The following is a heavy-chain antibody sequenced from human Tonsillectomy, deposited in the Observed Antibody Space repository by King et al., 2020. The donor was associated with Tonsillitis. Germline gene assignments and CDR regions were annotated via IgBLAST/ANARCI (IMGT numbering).Heavy chain of an antibody. CDR2: INQNGGEK. CDR3: ARDVTFGGKY. Sequence: VQLVESGGGLVQPGGSLRLSCAVSGLTFSSYWMSWVRQAPGKGLEWVANINQNGGEKYYVDSVKGRFTISRDNAKNSLYLPMNSLRADDTAVYYCARDVTFGGKYWGPGTLVTVSS. CDR1: GLTFSSYW. J-gene: IGHJ4*02. D-gene: IGHD4-23*01. V-gene: IGHV3-7*03.